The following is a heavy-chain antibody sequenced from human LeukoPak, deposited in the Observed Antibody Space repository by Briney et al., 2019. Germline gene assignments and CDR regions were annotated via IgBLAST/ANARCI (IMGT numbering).Heavy chain of an antibody. CDR1: GFTFSNYW. CDR3: ARARDTSSWFSSDY. Sequence: PGGSLRLSCAASGFTFSNYWMNWVRQAPGKGLEWVANIQQDGSEKYYVDSVKGRFTISRDNAKNSLYLQMNSLRAEDTAVYYCARARDTSSWFSSDYWGQGTLVTVSS. J-gene: IGHJ4*02. CDR2: IQQDGSEK. D-gene: IGHD6-13*01. V-gene: IGHV3-7*04.